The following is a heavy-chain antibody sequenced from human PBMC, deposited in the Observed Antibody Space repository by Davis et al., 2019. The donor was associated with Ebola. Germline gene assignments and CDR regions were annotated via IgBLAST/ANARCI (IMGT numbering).Heavy chain of an antibody. J-gene: IGHJ6*02. V-gene: IGHV3-33*01. CDR2: IWYDGSNK. CDR1: GFTSSSYG. CDR3: ASDYYGSGSYYNVAGLGWYYYGMDV. D-gene: IGHD3-10*01. Sequence: GGSLRLSCAASGFTSSSYGMHWVRQAPGKGLEWVAVIWYDGSNKYYADSVKGRFTISRDNSKNTLYLQMNSLRAEDTAVYYCASDYYGSGSYYNVAGLGWYYYGMDVWGQGTTVTVSS.